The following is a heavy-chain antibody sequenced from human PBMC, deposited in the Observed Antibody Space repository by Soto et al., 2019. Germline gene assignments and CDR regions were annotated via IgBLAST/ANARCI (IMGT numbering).Heavy chain of an antibody. Sequence: GGSLRLSCAAAGFTFSDYAMNWVRQAPGKGLEWVSAISGSGANTYYADSVKGRFTISRDNSKNMLYLQMNSLRDEDTAVYYCARGSKDSYPGSRIFDFWGRGTLVTVSS. V-gene: IGHV3-23*01. J-gene: IGHJ4*02. CDR2: ISGSGANT. CDR1: GFTFSDYA. CDR3: ARGSKDSYPGSRIFDF. D-gene: IGHD2-15*01.